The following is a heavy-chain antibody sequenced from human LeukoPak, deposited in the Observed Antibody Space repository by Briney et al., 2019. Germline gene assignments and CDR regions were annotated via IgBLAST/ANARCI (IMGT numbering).Heavy chain of an antibody. CDR3: ARDYTVRGAYDY. V-gene: IGHV4-39*07. Sequence: SETLSLTCTVSGGSISSSSYYWGWIRQPPGKGLEWIGSIYYSGSTYYNPSLKSRVTISVDTSKNQFSLKLSSVTAADTAVYYCARDYTVRGAYDYWGQGTLVTVSS. D-gene: IGHD3-10*01. CDR2: IYYSGST. J-gene: IGHJ4*02. CDR1: GGSISSSSYY.